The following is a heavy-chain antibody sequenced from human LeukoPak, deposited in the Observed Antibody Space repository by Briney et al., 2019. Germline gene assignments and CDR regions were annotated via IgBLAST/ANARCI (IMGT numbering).Heavy chain of an antibody. CDR3: AGGARRQQPFDY. D-gene: IGHD6-13*01. CDR1: EFTFSSNY. Sequence: GGSLRLSCAASEFTFSSNYMNWVRQAPGKGLEWVSVIYSGGSTYYADSVKGRFTISRDNSKNTLYLQMNSLRAEDTAVYYCAGGARRQQPFDYWGQGTLVTVSS. V-gene: IGHV3-66*01. J-gene: IGHJ4*02. CDR2: IYSGGST.